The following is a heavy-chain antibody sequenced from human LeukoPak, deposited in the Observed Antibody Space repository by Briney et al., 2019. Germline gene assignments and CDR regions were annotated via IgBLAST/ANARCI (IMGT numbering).Heavy chain of an antibody. D-gene: IGHD1-26*01. CDR1: GFTFSSYS. Sequence: PGGSLRLSCAASGFTFSSYSMNWVRQAPGKGLEWVSSISSSSSYIYYADSVKGRFTISRDNAKNSLYLQMNSLRAEDTAVYYCARDPSGSYVNSDYWGQGTVVTVSS. CDR2: ISSSSSYI. V-gene: IGHV3-21*01. CDR3: ARDPSGSYVNSDY. J-gene: IGHJ4*02.